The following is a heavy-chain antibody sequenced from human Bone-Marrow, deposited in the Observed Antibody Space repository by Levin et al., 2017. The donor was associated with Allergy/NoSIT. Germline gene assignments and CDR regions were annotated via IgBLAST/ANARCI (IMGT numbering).Heavy chain of an antibody. Sequence: GESLKISCKGSGYSFTSYWIGWVRQMPGKGLEWMGIIYPGDSDTRYSPSFQGQVTISADKSISTAYLQWSSLKASDTAMYYCARAKHGPNSLVAISSFDYWGQGTLVTVSS. J-gene: IGHJ4*02. CDR1: GYSFTSYW. V-gene: IGHV5-51*01. D-gene: IGHD2-15*01. CDR2: IYPGDSDT. CDR3: ARAKHGPNSLVAISSFDY.